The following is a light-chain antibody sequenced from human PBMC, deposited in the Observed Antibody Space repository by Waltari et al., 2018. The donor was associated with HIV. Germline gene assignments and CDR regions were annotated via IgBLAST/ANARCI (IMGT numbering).Light chain of an antibody. CDR2: VAY. J-gene: IGKJ2*01. CDR3: QQSYSAPYT. CDR1: QRIDSS. Sequence: DIQMTQSPSSLSASVGHSITITCRTSQRIDSSLKWYLQKPGKAPKLLIYVAYNMDTGIPSRFTVSGSETSFTLTISTLLPEDIGTYDCQQSYSAPYTFRLGTKLEI. V-gene: IGKV1-39*01.